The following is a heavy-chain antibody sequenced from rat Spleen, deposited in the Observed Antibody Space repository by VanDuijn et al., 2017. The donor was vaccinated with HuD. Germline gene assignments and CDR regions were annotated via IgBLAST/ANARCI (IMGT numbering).Heavy chain of an antibody. J-gene: IGHJ2*01. CDR3: TRHSIHTKSYFDY. CDR1: GFTFNNYW. V-gene: IGHV5-31*01. D-gene: IGHD1-9*01. CDR2: ITHGHDNT. Sequence: EVQLVESGGGLVLPGRSLRLSCVASGFTFNNYWMTWIRQAPGKGLEWIASITHGHDNTYYSDSVKGRFTISRDNAKSTLYLQMNSMMSEDTATYYCTRHSIHTKSYFDYWGRGVMVTVSS.